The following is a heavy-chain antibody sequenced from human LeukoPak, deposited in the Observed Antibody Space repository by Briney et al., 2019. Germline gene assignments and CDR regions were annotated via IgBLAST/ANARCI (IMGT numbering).Heavy chain of an antibody. J-gene: IGHJ5*02. V-gene: IGHV3-30*03. D-gene: IGHD3-9*01. CDR1: GFTFSSYG. CDR3: VRDQRGYFDWSGWFDP. CDR2: ISYDGRTK. Sequence: PGGSLRLSCAASGFTFSSYGLHWVRQAPGKGLEWVAVISYDGRTKYYADSVKGRFTMSRDNSKNMVYLQMNSLRPEDTAVYYCVRDQRGYFDWSGWFDPWGQGTLVTVSS.